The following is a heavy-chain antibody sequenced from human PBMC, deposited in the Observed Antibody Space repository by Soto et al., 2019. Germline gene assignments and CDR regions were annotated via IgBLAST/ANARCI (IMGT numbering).Heavy chain of an antibody. CDR1: GYSFTSYW. CDR3: ARPLNKAGGAYYYYGMDV. J-gene: IGHJ6*02. V-gene: IGHV5-10-1*01. CDR2: IDPSDSYT. Sequence: PGESLKISCKGSGYSFTSYWISWVRQMPGKGLEWMGRIDPSDSYTNYSPSFQGHVTISADKSISTAYLQWSSLKASDTAMYYCARPLNKAGGAYYYYGMDVWGQGTTVTVSS. D-gene: IGHD3-16*01.